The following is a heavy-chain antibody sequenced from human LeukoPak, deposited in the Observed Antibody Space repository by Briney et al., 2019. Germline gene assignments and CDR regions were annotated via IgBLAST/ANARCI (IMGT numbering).Heavy chain of an antibody. CDR2: INHSGST. CDR1: GGSFSGYY. J-gene: IGHJ4*02. Sequence: PSETLSLTCAVYGGSFSGYYWSWIRQPPGKGLEWIGEINHSGSTNYNPSLKSRVTISVDTSKNQFSLKLSSVTAADTAVYYCARVSGRLSRSLNDWGQGTLVTVSS. V-gene: IGHV4-34*01. CDR3: ARVSGRLSRSLND.